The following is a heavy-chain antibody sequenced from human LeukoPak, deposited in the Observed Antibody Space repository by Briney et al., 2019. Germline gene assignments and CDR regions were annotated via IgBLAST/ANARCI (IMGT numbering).Heavy chain of an antibody. CDR3: ARGRLRYFDWLLDAFDY. V-gene: IGHV4-34*01. D-gene: IGHD3-9*01. CDR1: GGSFSGYY. J-gene: IGHJ4*02. CDR2: INHSGST. Sequence: PSETLSLTCAVYGGSFSGYYWSWIRQPPGKGLGWIGEINHSGSTNYNPSLKSRVTISVDTSKNQFSLKLSSVTAADTAVYYCARGRLRYFDWLLDAFDYWGQGTLVTVSS.